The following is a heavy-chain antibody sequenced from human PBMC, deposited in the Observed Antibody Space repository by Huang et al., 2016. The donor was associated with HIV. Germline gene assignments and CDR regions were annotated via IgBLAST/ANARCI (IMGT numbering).Heavy chain of an antibody. J-gene: IGHJ5*02. CDR2: INHRGTT. D-gene: IGHD3-16*01. V-gene: IGHV4-34*01. Sequence: LTCAVYGGSFSSYYRNWIRQSPGKGLEWIGQINHRGTTTYNPDLKSRVTMSVDTSKNQFSLKLNAVTASDTAVYYCAREIMISFGGPFDPWGQGTLVTVSS. CDR3: AREIMISFGGPFDP. CDR1: GGSFSSYY.